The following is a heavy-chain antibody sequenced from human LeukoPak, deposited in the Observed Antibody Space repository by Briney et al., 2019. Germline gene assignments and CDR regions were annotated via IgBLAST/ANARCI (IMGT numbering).Heavy chain of an antibody. J-gene: IGHJ6*04. CDR3: AELGITMIGGV. CDR2: INWNGGST. D-gene: IGHD3-10*02. Sequence: GGSLRLSCAASGFTFDDYGMSWVRQAPGKGLEWVSGINWNGGSTGYADSVKGRFTTSRDNAKNSLYLQMNSLRAEDTAVYYCAELGITMIGGVWGKGTTVTISS. V-gene: IGHV3-20*04. CDR1: GFTFDDYG.